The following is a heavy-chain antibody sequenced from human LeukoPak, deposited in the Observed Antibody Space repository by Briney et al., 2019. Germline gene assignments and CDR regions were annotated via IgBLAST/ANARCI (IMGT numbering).Heavy chain of an antibody. D-gene: IGHD4-11*01. CDR3: ARYSNYGNDY. Sequence: PGGSLRLSCAASGFTFSDYSMNWVRQAPGKGLEWVSSIISSGSYIYYADSVKGRFTISRDNAKNSLYLQMNSLRAEDTAVYYCARYSNYGNDYWGQGTLVTVSS. CDR2: IISSGSYI. CDR1: GFTFSDYS. V-gene: IGHV3-21*01. J-gene: IGHJ4*02.